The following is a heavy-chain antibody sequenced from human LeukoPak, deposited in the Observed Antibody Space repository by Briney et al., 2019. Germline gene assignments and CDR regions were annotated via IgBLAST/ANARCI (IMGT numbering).Heavy chain of an antibody. D-gene: IGHD1-26*01. V-gene: IGHV3-30-3*01. CDR3: ARESLVGATSNFDY. CDR1: GFTFSSYA. Sequence: GGSLRLSCAASGFTFSSYAMHWVRQAPGKGLEWVSVISNDGSNKYYADSVKGRFTISRDNSKNTLYLQMNSLRAEDTAVYYCARESLVGATSNFDYWGQGTLVTVSS. J-gene: IGHJ4*01. CDR2: ISNDGSNK.